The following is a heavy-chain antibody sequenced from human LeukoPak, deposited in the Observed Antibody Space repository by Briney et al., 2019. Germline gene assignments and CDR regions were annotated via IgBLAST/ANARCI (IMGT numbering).Heavy chain of an antibody. Sequence: ASVKVSCKASGGTFSSYAISWVRQAPGQGLEWMGRIIPILGIANYAQKFQGRVTITADKSTSTAYMELSSLRSEDTAVYYCARDQGAPNNWFDPWGQGTLVTVSS. CDR2: IIPILGIA. J-gene: IGHJ5*02. D-gene: IGHD4/OR15-4a*01. CDR3: ARDQGAPNNWFDP. CDR1: GGTFSSYA. V-gene: IGHV1-69*04.